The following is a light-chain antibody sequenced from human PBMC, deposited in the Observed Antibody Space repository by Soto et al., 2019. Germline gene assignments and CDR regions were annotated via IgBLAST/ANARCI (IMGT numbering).Light chain of an antibody. V-gene: IGKV3-20*01. J-gene: IGKJ1*01. Sequence: ENVLTQSPGTLSLSPGERATLSCRASQSVSRTYLAWYQQKPVQAPRLLIYATSSRATCIPDRFSASGSGTDFTLTISTLKPQDFAVDYCQQYGRSGAFGQGTKVDTK. CDR3: QQYGRSGA. CDR2: ATS. CDR1: QSVSRTY.